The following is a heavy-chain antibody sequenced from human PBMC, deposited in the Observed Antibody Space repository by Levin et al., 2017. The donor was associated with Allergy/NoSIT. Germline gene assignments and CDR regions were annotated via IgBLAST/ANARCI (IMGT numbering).Heavy chain of an antibody. CDR2: ISYDGSNK. V-gene: IGHV3-30*18. Sequence: GESLKISCAASGFTFSSYGMHWVRQAPGKGLEWVAVISYDGSNKYYADSVKGRFTISRDNSKNTLYLQMNSLRAEDTAVYYCAKAAYYDILTGHLLDGGGPLFDIWGQGTMVTVSS. J-gene: IGHJ3*02. CDR3: AKAAYYDILTGHLLDGGGPLFDI. D-gene: IGHD3-9*01. CDR1: GFTFSSYG.